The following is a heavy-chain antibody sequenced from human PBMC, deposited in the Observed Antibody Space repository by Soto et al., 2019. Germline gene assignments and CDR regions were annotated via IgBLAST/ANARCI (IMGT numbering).Heavy chain of an antibody. V-gene: IGHV3-23*01. CDR2: IGGSDGST. CDR3: AKLWSGTHFDY. J-gene: IGHJ4*02. CDR1: GFIFSSYV. D-gene: IGHD3-3*01. Sequence: GGSLRLSCAASGFIFSSYVMTWVRQAPGKGLEWVSGIGGSDGSTYYSDSVKGRFTISRDNSKNTLYLQMNSLSTEDTAVYYCAKLWSGTHFDYWGQGTLVTVSS.